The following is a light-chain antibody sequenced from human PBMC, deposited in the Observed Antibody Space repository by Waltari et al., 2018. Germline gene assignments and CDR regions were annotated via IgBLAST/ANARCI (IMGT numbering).Light chain of an antibody. CDR2: AAS. CDR1: QGLSNY. J-gene: IGKJ4*01. CDR3: QQLNSYPPT. Sequence: CRASQGLSNYLNCDQQKTGQAPKLLIYAASTLQSGVPSRFSGSGSGTDFTLTISSLQPEDFATYYCQQLNSYPPTFGGGTNVEIK. V-gene: IGKV1-9*01.